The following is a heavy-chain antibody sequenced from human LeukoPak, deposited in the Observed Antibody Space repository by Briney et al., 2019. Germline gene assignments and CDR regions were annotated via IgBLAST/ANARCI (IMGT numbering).Heavy chain of an antibody. CDR2: IYWDDDK. J-gene: IGHJ5*02. CDR3: AHFYCSGGSCYPGDNWFDP. CDR1: GFSLSTSGVG. D-gene: IGHD2-15*01. Sequence: ESGPTLFNPTQALTLTFTSSGFSLSTSGVGVGWISQTPGKALEWLALIYWDDDKRYSPSLKSRLTITKDTSKNQVVLTMTNMDPVDTATYYCAHFYCSGGSCYPGDNWFDPWGQGTLVTVSS. V-gene: IGHV2-5*02.